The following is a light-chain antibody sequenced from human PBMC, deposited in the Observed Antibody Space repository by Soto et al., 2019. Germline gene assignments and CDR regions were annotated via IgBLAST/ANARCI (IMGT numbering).Light chain of an antibody. J-gene: IGLJ1*01. V-gene: IGLV2-14*01. CDR2: DVS. Sequence: QSALTQPASVSGSPGQSITISCTGTSSDVGGYNYVSWYQQHPSKAPKLMIYDVSNRPSGVSNHFSGSKSGNTASLTITGFQAEDEADYYCSSYTSSSTDGFGTGTKVTVL. CDR3: SSYTSSSTDG. CDR1: SSDVGGYNY.